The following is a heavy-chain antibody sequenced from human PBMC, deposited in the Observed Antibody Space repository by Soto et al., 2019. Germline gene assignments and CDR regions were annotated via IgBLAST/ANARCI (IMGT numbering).Heavy chain of an antibody. CDR3: ARSAYYCDSSGYPYFDY. CDR1: GFTVSSNY. J-gene: IGHJ4*02. Sequence: GVLRLSCAASGFTVSSNYMSWVRQAPGKGLEWVSVIYSGGSTYYADSVKGRFTISRDNSKNTLYLQMNSLRAEDTAVYYCARSAYYCDSSGYPYFDYWGQGTLVTVSS. D-gene: IGHD3-22*01. V-gene: IGHV3-53*01. CDR2: IYSGGST.